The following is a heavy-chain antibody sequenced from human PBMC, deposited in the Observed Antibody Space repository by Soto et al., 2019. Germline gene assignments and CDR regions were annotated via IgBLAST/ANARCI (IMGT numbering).Heavy chain of an antibody. J-gene: IGHJ4*02. D-gene: IGHD2-15*01. CDR3: VSGYCSGGSCYSSPGNY. V-gene: IGHV3-72*01. CDR2: IRNKANSYTT. CDR1: GFTFSDHY. Sequence: EVQLVASGGGLVQPGGSLRLSCTASGFTFSDHYLDCVRQAPGKGLEWVGRIRNKANSYTTDYAASVKGSFTISRDDSKNSVYLKMNSLKTEGTAVYYCVSGYCSGGSCYSSPGNYWGQGTPVTVSS.